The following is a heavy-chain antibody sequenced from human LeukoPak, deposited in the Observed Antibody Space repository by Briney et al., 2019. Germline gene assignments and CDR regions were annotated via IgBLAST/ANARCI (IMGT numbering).Heavy chain of an antibody. CDR2: IYPGDSDT. J-gene: IGHJ4*02. Sequence: GESLKISCKGSGYSFTSYWIGWVRQMPGKGLEWMGIIYPGDSDTRYSPSFQGQVTISADKSISTAYLQWSSLKASDTAMYYCAGQSMGQLVVDYFDYWGQGTLVTVSS. CDR3: AGQSMGQLVVDYFDY. CDR1: GYSFTSYW. V-gene: IGHV5-51*01. D-gene: IGHD6-6*01.